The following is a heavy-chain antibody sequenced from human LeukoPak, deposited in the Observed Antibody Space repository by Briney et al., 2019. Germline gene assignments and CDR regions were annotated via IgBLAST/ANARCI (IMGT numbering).Heavy chain of an antibody. Sequence: QSGGSLRLSCAVSGFIFDDYAMHWVRQAPGKGLEWVSGISWNSGSIGYADSVKGRFTISRDNAKNSLYLQMNSLRAEDTALYYCAAVATYSSDYWGQGTLVTVSS. D-gene: IGHD5-12*01. J-gene: IGHJ4*02. CDR2: ISWNSGSI. CDR1: GFIFDDYA. CDR3: AAVATYSSDY. V-gene: IGHV3-9*01.